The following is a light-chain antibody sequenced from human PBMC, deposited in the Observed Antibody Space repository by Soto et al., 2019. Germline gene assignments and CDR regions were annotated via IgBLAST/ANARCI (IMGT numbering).Light chain of an antibody. J-gene: IGKJ1*01. CDR2: GAS. CDR1: QSLSTN. Sequence: EIVMTQYPASLSVSPGETAMLSCWASQSLSTNLAWYQQRPGQAPRLLIYGASNRATGFPDRFSGSGSGTDFTLTISRLEPEDFAVYYCQQYVASPWTFGQGTKVDIK. CDR3: QQYVASPWT. V-gene: IGKV3-20*01.